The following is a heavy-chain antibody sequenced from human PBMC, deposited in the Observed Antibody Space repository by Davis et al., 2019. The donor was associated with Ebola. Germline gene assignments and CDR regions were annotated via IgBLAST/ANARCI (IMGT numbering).Heavy chain of an antibody. CDR1: GGSTSSYY. D-gene: IGHD5-12*01. CDR2: IYYSGST. CDR3: ARSGYSGYDPRINFDY. J-gene: IGHJ4*02. Sequence: SETLSLTCTVSGGSTSSYYWSWIRQPPGKGLEWIGYIYYSGSTDYNPSLKSRVTISPDTSKNQFSLKLNSVTAADTAVYYCARSGYSGYDPRINFDYWGQGTLVTVSS. V-gene: IGHV4-59*08.